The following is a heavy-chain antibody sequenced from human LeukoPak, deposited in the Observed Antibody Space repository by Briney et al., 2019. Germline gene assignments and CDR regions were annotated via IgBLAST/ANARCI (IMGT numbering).Heavy chain of an antibody. V-gene: IGHV1-2*02. CDR3: ARDLTGTTSGWFDP. D-gene: IGHD1-7*01. CDR2: INPNSGGT. J-gene: IGHJ5*02. Sequence: ASATVSCKASGYTFTGYYMHWVRQAPGQGLEWMGWINPNSGGTNYAQKFQGRVTMTRDTSISTAYMELSRLRSDDTAVYYCARDLTGTTSGWFDPWGQGTLVTVSS. CDR1: GYTFTGYY.